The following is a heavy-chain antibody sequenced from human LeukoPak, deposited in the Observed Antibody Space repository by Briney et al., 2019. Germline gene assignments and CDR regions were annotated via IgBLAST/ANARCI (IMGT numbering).Heavy chain of an antibody. D-gene: IGHD1-26*01. J-gene: IGHJ4*02. V-gene: IGHV3-15*05. CDR2: IKSNDGGTT. CDR3: TTDTGSPKPYYFDY. CDR1: GFKFSNTW. Sequence: GGPLRLSCAASGFKFSNTWMSWVRQAPGKGLEWVGRIKSNDGGTTEYAAPVKGRFTISRDDSQNMLYLQINNLKTEDTAVYYCTTDTGSPKPYYFDYWGQGALVTVSS.